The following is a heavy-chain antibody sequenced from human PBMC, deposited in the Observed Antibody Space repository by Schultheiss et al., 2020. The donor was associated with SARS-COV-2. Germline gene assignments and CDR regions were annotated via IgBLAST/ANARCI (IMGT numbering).Heavy chain of an antibody. V-gene: IGHV3-48*01. CDR3: TTDPSTGTSWHYYYYGMDV. J-gene: IGHJ6*02. CDR1: GFILSGYW. D-gene: IGHD2-2*01. CDR2: ISSTSSTI. Sequence: GESLKISCTASGFILSGYWMHWVRLVPGKGLEWVPFISSTSSTIYYADSVKGRFTISRDNSKNTLYLQMNSLRAEDTAVYYCTTDPSTGTSWHYYYYGMDVWGQGTTVTVSS.